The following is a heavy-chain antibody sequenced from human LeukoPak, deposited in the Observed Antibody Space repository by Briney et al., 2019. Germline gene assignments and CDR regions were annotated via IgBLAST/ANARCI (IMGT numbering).Heavy chain of an antibody. D-gene: IGHD1-14*01. V-gene: IGHV3-30-3*01. CDR3: AREHRVHDAFDI. Sequence: GGSLRLSCAAFGFTFSSYAMHWVRQAPGKGLEWVAVISYDGSNKYYADSVKGRFTISRDNSKNTLYLQINSLRAEDTAVYYCAREHRVHDAFDIWGQGTMVTVSS. J-gene: IGHJ3*02. CDR1: GFTFSSYA. CDR2: ISYDGSNK.